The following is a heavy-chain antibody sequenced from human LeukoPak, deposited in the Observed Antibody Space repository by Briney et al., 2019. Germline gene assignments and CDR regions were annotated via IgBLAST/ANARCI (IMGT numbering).Heavy chain of an antibody. J-gene: IGHJ4*02. D-gene: IGHD2-15*01. CDR1: GYTFTSYG. V-gene: IGHV1-18*01. Sequence: ASVKVSCKASGYTFTSYGISWVRQAPGQGLEWMGWISAYNGNTNYAQKLQGRVTMTTDTSTSTAYMELRSLRSDDTAVYYCARASYCSSGSCSGDYWGQGTLVTVSS. CDR3: ARASYCSSGSCSGDY. CDR2: ISAYNGNT.